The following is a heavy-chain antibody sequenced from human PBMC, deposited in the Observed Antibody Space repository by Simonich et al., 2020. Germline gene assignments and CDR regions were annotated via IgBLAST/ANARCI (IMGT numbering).Heavy chain of an antibody. CDR1: GYTFTGNY. CDR3: ARSHIAAAGTGYFQH. D-gene: IGHD6-13*01. Sequence: QVQLVQSGAEVKKPGASVKVSCKASGYTFTGNYMHWVRQAPGQGLEWVGWINPNRGGTNYAQKFQGRVPMTRDTSISTAYMELSRLRSDDTAVYYCARSHIAAAGTGYFQHWGQGTLVTVSS. J-gene: IGHJ1*01. CDR2: INPNRGGT. V-gene: IGHV1-2*02.